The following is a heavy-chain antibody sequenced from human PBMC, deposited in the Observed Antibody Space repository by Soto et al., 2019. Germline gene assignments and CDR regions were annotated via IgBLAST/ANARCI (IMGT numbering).Heavy chain of an antibody. CDR1: GGSTSSLNW. V-gene: IGHV4-4*02. D-gene: IGHD4-17*01. CDR3: AKANGDYFGYYGMDV. J-gene: IGHJ6*02. CDR2: IYHSGST. Sequence: PSETRSLACPVAGGSTSSLNWWSGVRQPPGKGLEWIGEIYHSGSTNYNPSLKSRVTISVDKSKNQFSLKLSSVTAADTAVYYCAKANGDYFGYYGMDVWGQGTTVTVSS.